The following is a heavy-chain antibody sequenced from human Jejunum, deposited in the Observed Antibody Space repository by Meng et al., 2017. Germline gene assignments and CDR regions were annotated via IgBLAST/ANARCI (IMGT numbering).Heavy chain of an antibody. CDR2: MSSSGST. J-gene: IGHJ5*02. CDR3: ARKDYDIVAGYNWFDP. Sequence: QLQLQESGPGLVKPSETLSLTCIGPGGSISSSSHFWGWIRQPPWKGLEWIGSMSSSGSTFYNPSLKSRVTMSVDTSKNQFSLKLSSVTAADTAIYYCARKDYDIVAGYNWFDPWGQGTLVTVSS. D-gene: IGHD3-9*01. CDR1: GGSISSSSHF. V-gene: IGHV4-39*01.